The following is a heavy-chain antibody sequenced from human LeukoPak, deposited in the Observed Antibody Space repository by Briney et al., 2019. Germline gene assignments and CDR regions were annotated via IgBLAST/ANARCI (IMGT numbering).Heavy chain of an antibody. CDR3: ARGPPSENYSQDYFDM. D-gene: IGHD2-15*01. CDR2: ISYTNSFK. CDR1: AFNFRTYS. J-gene: IGHJ4*02. V-gene: IGHV3-21*06. Sequence: GGSLRLSCAASAFNFRTYSMGWVRQAPGKGLEWVSSISYTNSFKYYADSVKGRFTISRDNGENALYLQMSSLRAEDTAIYYCARGPPSENYSQDYFDMWGQGTLVTVSS.